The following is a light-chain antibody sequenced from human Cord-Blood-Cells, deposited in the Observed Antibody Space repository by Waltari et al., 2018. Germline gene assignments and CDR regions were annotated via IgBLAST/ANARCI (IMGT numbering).Light chain of an antibody. CDR1: SSDVGGYNY. V-gene: IGLV2-14*01. J-gene: IGLJ2*01. CDR3: SSYTSSSTLVV. Sequence: QSALTQPASVSGSPGQSITISCTGTSSDVGGYNYVSWYQQHPGKAPKLMIYEVSNRPSGGSNCFFGSKSGNTASLTISGLQAEDEADYYCSSYTSSSTLVVFGGVTKLTVL. CDR2: EVS.